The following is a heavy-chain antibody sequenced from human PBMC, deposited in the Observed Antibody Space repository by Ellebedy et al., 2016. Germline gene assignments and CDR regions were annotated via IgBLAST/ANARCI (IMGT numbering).Heavy chain of an antibody. J-gene: IGHJ4*02. CDR2: IYYSGST. V-gene: IGHV4-39*01. CDR1: GGSISSSSYY. D-gene: IGHD2-15*01. CDR3: ARSLGYCSGGSCYFDY. Sequence: SETLSLTXTVSGGSISSSSYYWGWIRQPPGKGLEWIGSIYYSGSTYYNPSLKSRVTISVDTSKNQFSLKLSSVTAADTAVYYCARSLGYCSGGSCYFDYWGQGTLVTVSS.